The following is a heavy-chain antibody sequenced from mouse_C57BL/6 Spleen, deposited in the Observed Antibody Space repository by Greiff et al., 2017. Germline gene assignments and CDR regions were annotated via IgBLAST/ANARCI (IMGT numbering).Heavy chain of an antibody. CDR3: ARGGSSPWYFDV. CDR2: IDPSDSYT. Sequence: QVQLQQPGAELVKPGASVKLSCKASGYTFTSYWMQWVKQRPGQGLEWIGEIDPSDSYTNYNQKFKGKATLTVDTSSSTAYMQLSSLTSEDSAVYYCARGGSSPWYFDVWGTGTTGTVSS. CDR1: GYTFTSYW. D-gene: IGHD1-1*01. V-gene: IGHV1-50*01. J-gene: IGHJ1*03.